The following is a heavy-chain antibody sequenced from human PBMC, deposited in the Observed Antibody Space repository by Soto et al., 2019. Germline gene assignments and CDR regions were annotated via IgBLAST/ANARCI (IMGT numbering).Heavy chain of an antibody. CDR3: AREDSVGWYSGY. J-gene: IGHJ4*02. V-gene: IGHV3-30-3*01. D-gene: IGHD6-19*01. CDR1: GFTFSSYA. CDR2: ISYDGSNK. Sequence: GGSLRLSCAASGFTFSSYAMHWVRQAPGKGLEWVAVISYDGSNKYYADSVKGRFTISRDNAKDTVYLQMNSLRGDDTAVYYCAREDSVGWYSGYWGQGILVTVSS.